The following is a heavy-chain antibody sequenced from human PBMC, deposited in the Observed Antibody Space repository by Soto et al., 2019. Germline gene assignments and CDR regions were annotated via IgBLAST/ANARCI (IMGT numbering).Heavy chain of an antibody. CDR1: GGSINYNSYY. CDR2: IFYTGTT. V-gene: IGHV4-39*02. J-gene: IGHJ5*02. CDR3: ARLVVVAPVANA. Sequence: KPSETLSLTWSVSGGSINYNSYYWVWIRQPPGKGLEWVGGIFYTGTTYYSPSLKDRVTISVDTSKNSFSLNLTSVTAADTAVYFCARLVVVAPVANAWGQGTLVTVSS. D-gene: IGHD2-2*01.